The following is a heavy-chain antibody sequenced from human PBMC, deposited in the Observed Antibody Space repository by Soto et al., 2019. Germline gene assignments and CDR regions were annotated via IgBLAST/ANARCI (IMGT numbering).Heavy chain of an antibody. CDR1: GYTFTGCY. V-gene: IGHV1-2*04. Sequence: GASVEVSCEASGYTFTGCYMHWVRQAPGQGLEWMGWINPNSGGTNYAQKFQGWVTMTRDTSISTAYMELSRLRSDDTAVYYCARYTRIGAFDIWGQGTMVTVS. CDR3: ARYTRIGAFDI. CDR2: INPNSGGT. J-gene: IGHJ3*02. D-gene: IGHD2-15*01.